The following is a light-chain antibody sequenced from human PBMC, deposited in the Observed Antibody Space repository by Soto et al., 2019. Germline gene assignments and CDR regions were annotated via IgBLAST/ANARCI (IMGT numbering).Light chain of an antibody. J-gene: IGLJ2*01. CDR1: MRDVGAYNL. CDR2: EVR. V-gene: IGLV2-14*01. Sequence: QSVLTQPASVSGSPGQSITISCAGTMRDVGAYNLVSWYQQHPGRVPQLIIYEVRNRPSGISFRFSGSKSGNTASLTISGLQAEGEADYYCSSFTSKSTLIFGGGTKLTVL. CDR3: SSFTSKSTLI.